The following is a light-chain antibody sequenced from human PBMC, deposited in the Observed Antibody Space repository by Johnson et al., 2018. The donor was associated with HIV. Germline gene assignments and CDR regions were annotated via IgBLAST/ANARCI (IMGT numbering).Light chain of an antibody. V-gene: IGLV1-51*01. J-gene: IGLJ1*01. CDR1: SSNIGNNY. CDR2: DND. CDR3: GTWDNSLNSPV. Sequence: VLTQPPSVSAAPGQKVTISCSGTSSNIGNNYVSWYQQFPGTAPKLVIYDNDKRPSGIPDRFSGSTSGTSATLGITGLQTGDEADYYCGTWDNSLNSPVFGTGTKVTVL.